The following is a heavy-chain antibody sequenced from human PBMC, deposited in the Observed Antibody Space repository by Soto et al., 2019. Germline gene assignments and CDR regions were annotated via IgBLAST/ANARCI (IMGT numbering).Heavy chain of an antibody. CDR2: ISAYNGNT. CDR1: GYTFTSYG. CDR3: ARENRYYGNNWFDP. D-gene: IGHD3-22*01. Sequence: VASVKVSCKASGYTFTSYGISWVRQAPGQGLEWMGWISAYNGNTNYAQKLQGRVTMTTDTSTSTAYMELRSLRSDDTAVYYCARENRYYGNNWFDPWGQGTLVTVSS. V-gene: IGHV1-18*01. J-gene: IGHJ5*02.